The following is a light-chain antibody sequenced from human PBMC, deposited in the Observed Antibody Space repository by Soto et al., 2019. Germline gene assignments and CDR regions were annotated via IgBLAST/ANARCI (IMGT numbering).Light chain of an antibody. J-gene: IGKJ1*01. CDR2: GAS. CDR3: QQSPVT. CDR1: QSVSSYY. Sequence: EIVLTQSPGNLSLSPGERATLSCRASQSVSSYYLAWYQQKPGQAPRLFIYGASTRATGIPDRFSGSGSGTDFTLTITRLEPEDCALYYCQQSPVTFGQGTKVDI. V-gene: IGKV3-20*01.